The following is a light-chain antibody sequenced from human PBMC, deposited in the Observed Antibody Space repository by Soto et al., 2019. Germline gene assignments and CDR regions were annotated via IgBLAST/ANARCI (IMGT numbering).Light chain of an antibody. Sequence: QSALTQPPSVSAAPGQKVTISCSGSSSNIGNNYVSWYQQLPGTAPKLLIYDNNKRPSGIPDRFSGSKSGTSATLGITGLQTGDEADYYCGTWDSSLGGYVFGTGTKVTVL. CDR3: GTWDSSLGGYV. CDR2: DNN. J-gene: IGLJ1*01. V-gene: IGLV1-51*01. CDR1: SSNIGNNY.